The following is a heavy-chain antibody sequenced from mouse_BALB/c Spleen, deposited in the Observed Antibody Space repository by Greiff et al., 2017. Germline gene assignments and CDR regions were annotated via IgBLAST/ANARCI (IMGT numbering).Heavy chain of an antibody. CDR1: GFNIKDTY. Sequence: EVKLMESGAELVKPGASVKLSCTASGFNIKDTYMHWVKQRPEQGLEWIGRIDPANGNTKYDPKFQGKATITADTSSNTAYLQLSSLTSEDTAVYCCALYGDYPAYWGQGTLVTVSA. V-gene: IGHV14-3*02. CDR2: IDPANGNT. D-gene: IGHD2-13*01. CDR3: ALYGDYPAY. J-gene: IGHJ3*01.